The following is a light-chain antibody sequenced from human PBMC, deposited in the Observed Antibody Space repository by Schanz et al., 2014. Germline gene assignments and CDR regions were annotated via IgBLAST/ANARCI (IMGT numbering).Light chain of an antibody. Sequence: QSALTQPPSASGSPGQSVTISCTGTSSDVGGYNYVSWFQQYPGKAPKLMIYEVNKRPSGVPDRFSGSKSGNTASLTVSGLQAEDEADYYCSSYTSSSYVVFGGGTKLTVL. J-gene: IGLJ2*01. V-gene: IGLV2-8*01. CDR1: SSDVGGYNY. CDR3: SSYTSSSYVV. CDR2: EVN.